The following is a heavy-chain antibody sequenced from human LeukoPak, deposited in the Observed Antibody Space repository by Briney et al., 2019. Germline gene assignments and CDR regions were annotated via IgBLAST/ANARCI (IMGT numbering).Heavy chain of an antibody. V-gene: IGHV3-9*01. CDR3: AKDPNQYYYDSMFDY. CDR2: ISWNSGSI. Sequence: GGSLRLSCAASGFTFSSYAMSWVRQAPGKGLEWVSGISWNSGSIGYADSVKGRFTISRDNAKNSLYLQMNSLRAEDTALYYCAKDPNQYYYDSMFDYWGQGTLVTVSS. D-gene: IGHD3-22*01. J-gene: IGHJ4*02. CDR1: GFTFSSYA.